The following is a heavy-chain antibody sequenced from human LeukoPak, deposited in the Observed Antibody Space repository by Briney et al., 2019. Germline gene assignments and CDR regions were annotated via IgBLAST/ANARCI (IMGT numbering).Heavy chain of an antibody. J-gene: IGHJ5*02. CDR2: INPNSGGT. D-gene: IGHD4-17*01. CDR3: ARDLPFSMTTVTTFDP. Sequence: ASVKVSCKASGYTFTGYYMHWVRQAPGQGLEWMGWINPNSGGTNYARKFQGRVTMTRDTSISTAYMELSRLRSDDTDVYYCARDLPFSMTTVTTFDPWGQGTLVTVSS. CDR1: GYTFTGYY. V-gene: IGHV1-2*02.